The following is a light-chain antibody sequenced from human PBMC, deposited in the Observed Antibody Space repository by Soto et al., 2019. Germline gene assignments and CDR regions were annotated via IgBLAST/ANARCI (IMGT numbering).Light chain of an antibody. CDR3: GTWDSSLSVWV. CDR1: SSNIGNNY. J-gene: IGLJ3*02. Sequence: QSVLTQPPSVSAAPGQKVTISCSGSSSNIGNNYVSWYQQLPGTAPKLLLYDNNKRPSGIPDRFSGSKSGTSATLDITGLQTGDEADYYCGTWDSSLSVWVFGGGTKVTVL. CDR2: DNN. V-gene: IGLV1-51*01.